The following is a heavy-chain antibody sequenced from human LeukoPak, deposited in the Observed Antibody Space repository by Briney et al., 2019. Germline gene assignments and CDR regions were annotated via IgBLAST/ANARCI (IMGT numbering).Heavy chain of an antibody. Sequence: WETLSLTCIVSGGSISSYYWSWIRQPAGKRLEWIGCIYNSGSNNYNPSLKSRVTMSVDTSKNQFSLQLSSVTAADTAVYYCARQQLERRHSGFDYWGQGTLVTVSS. V-gene: IGHV4-4*07. CDR1: GGSISSYY. CDR2: IYNSGSN. CDR3: ARQQLERRHSGFDY. J-gene: IGHJ4*02. D-gene: IGHD1-1*01.